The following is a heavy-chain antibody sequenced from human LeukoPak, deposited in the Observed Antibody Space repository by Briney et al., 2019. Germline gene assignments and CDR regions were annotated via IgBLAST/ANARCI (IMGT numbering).Heavy chain of an antibody. Sequence: SGGSLRLSCAASGFTVSSNYVTWVRQAPGKGLEWLSVIYSGGNTYYGDSVKGRFTISRHNFKNAVYLQMNSLRPEDTAIYYCARGYSSSSFFDYWGRGTLVTVSS. CDR2: IYSGGNT. D-gene: IGHD6-6*01. V-gene: IGHV3-53*04. J-gene: IGHJ4*02. CDR1: GFTVSSNY. CDR3: ARGYSSSSFFDY.